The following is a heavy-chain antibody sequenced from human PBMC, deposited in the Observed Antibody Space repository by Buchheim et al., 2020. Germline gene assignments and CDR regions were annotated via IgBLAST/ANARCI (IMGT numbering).Heavy chain of an antibody. Sequence: EVQLLESGGGLVQPGGSLRLSCAASGFTFSSYAMSWVRQAPGKGLEWVSAISGSGGSTYYADSVKGRFTISRDNSKNTLYLQMNSLRAEDTAVYYCAKDRSRFLEWLLVNYFDYWGQGTL. CDR2: ISGSGGST. V-gene: IGHV3-23*01. CDR3: AKDRSRFLEWLLVNYFDY. J-gene: IGHJ4*02. D-gene: IGHD3-3*01. CDR1: GFTFSSYA.